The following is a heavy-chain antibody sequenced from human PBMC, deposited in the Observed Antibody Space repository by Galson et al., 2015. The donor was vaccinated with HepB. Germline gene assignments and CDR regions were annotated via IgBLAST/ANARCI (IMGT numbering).Heavy chain of an antibody. CDR2: ICPGDSDT. Sequence: QSGAEMKKPGETLKISCKGSGYSFTSYWIGWVRQMPGKGLEWMGIICPGDSDTRYSPSFQGQVTISADKSISTAYLQWSSLKASDTAMYYCARLAPGCTSCYTYYYYGMDVWGQGTTVTVSS. CDR3: ARLAPGCTSCYTYYYYGMDV. V-gene: IGHV5-51*01. J-gene: IGHJ6*02. D-gene: IGHD2-2*02. CDR1: GYSFTSYW.